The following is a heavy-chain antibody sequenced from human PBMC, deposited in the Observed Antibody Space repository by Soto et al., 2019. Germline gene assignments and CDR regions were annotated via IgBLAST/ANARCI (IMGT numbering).Heavy chain of an antibody. Sequence: SETLSLTCAVYGGSFTGYCWSWIRQPPGKGLEWIGEINPSGSIKYNPSLKSLVTISVDTSKKQFSLKLRSVTAADTAVYYCASSSDFWSAYQDRCFDPSGQGILVTVSS. CDR2: INPSGSI. V-gene: IGHV4-34*01. J-gene: IGHJ5*02. CDR1: GGSFTGYC. CDR3: ASSSDFWSAYQDRCFDP. D-gene: IGHD3-3*01.